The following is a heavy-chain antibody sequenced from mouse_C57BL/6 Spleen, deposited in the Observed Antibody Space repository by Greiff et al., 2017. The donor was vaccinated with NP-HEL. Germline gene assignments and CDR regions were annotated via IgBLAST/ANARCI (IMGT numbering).Heavy chain of an antibody. Sequence: QVHVKQSGAELVRPGTSVKMSCKASGYTFTNYWIGWAKQRPGHGLEWIGDIYPGGGYTNYNEKFKGKATLTADKSSSTAYMQFSSLTSEDSAIYYCARYYGSSSWFAYWGQGTLVTVSA. CDR2: IYPGGGYT. J-gene: IGHJ3*01. CDR1: GYTFTNYW. V-gene: IGHV1-63*01. CDR3: ARYYGSSSWFAY. D-gene: IGHD1-1*01.